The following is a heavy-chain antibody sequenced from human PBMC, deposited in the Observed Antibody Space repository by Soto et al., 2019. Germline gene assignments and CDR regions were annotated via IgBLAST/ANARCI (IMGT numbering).Heavy chain of an antibody. CDR2: IIPMFATA. V-gene: IGHV1-69*01. CDR3: ARDQGITMVRGEFDY. Sequence: QVQLVQSGAEVKKPGSSVKVSCKASGGTFSNHAFSCVRQAPGQGLEWLGGIIPMFATADYAERFQDRLTIAADESTSTAYMELSSLRSEDTAVYYCARDQGITMVRGEFDYWGQGTLVTVSS. CDR1: GGTFSNHA. D-gene: IGHD3-10*01. J-gene: IGHJ4*02.